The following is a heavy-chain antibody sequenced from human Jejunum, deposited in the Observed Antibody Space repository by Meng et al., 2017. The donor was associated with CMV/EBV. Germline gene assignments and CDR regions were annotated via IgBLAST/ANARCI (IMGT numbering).Heavy chain of an antibody. Sequence: SCMTSGFNLSSYALHWVRQPQGYGLHWVAFVSLDGRTISYADSMRSRISISRDISKNMVFLEMSSLSTEDTALYYCARIPTSGFPDSWGQGTLVTVSS. J-gene: IGHJ5*01. CDR3: ARIPTSGFPDS. D-gene: IGHD6-19*01. CDR1: GFNLSSYA. V-gene: IGHV3-30*04. CDR2: VSLDGRTI.